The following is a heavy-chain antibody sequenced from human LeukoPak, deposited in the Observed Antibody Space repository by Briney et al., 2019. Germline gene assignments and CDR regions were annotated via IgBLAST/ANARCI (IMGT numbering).Heavy chain of an antibody. CDR2: ISSGSNYI. D-gene: IGHD3-22*01. Sequence: GGSLRLSCAASGFTFSSYSMVWVRQAPGKGLEWVSSISSGSNYIYYADSVKGRFTISRDNAKNSLYLQMNSLRAEDTAVYYCARLVYDSSGYYALEAYYFDYWGQGTLVTVSS. V-gene: IGHV3-21*01. CDR1: GFTFSSYS. CDR3: ARLVYDSSGYYALEAYYFDY. J-gene: IGHJ4*02.